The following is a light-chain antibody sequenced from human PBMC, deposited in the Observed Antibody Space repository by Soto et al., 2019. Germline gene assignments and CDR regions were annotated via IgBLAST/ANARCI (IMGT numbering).Light chain of an antibody. CDR3: SSYTSSSAYV. CDR1: SSDVGGYNY. V-gene: IGLV2-14*01. CDR2: DVS. Sequence: QSVLTQPASVSGSPGQSITISCNGTSSDVGGYNYVSWYQQHPGKAPKLMIYDVSNRPSGVSNRFSGSKSGNTASLTISGLQAEDEGDYYCSSYTSSSAYVFGTGTKVTVL. J-gene: IGLJ1*01.